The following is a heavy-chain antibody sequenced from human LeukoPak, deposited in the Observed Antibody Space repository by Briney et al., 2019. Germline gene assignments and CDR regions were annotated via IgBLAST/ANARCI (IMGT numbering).Heavy chain of an antibody. CDR2: INVDGTTT. J-gene: IGHJ4*01. Sequence: GGSLRLSCAASGFTFSTYWMHWVRQAPGKGLVWVSRINVDGTTTTYANSVKGRFTISRDSAKNTLYLQMNSLRGEDTAVYYCPRTFENTYGYYWGHGTLVTVSS. V-gene: IGHV3-74*01. D-gene: IGHD5-18*01. CDR3: PRTFENTYGYY. CDR1: GFTFSTYW.